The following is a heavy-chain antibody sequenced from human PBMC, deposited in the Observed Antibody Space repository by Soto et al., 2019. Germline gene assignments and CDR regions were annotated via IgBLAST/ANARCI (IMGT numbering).Heavy chain of an antibody. V-gene: IGHV3-23*01. CDR3: AKYFMAGTAASTYAFDV. CDR1: GFNFSNYS. Sequence: PGGSLRLSCAASGFNFSNYSMTWVRQTPGKGLEWVSSISYSGGVATYYADSVRGRFTISRDNVKNMVYLQLNSLGAEDTAVYYCAKYFMAGTAASTYAFDVWGQGTLVTVSS. CDR2: ISYSGGVAT. D-gene: IGHD1-1*01. J-gene: IGHJ3*01.